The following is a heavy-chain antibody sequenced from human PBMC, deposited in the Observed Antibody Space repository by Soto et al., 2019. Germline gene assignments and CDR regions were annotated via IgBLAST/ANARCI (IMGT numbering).Heavy chain of an antibody. Sequence: EVQLVESGGGLVQPEGSLRLSCAASGFTVSSSNMRWVRQAPGKGLEWVSLIYSGGSTYYADSVKGRFTISRDNSKNTLFLQMNSVRADDTAMYYCARESSSGNSYFDYWGRGTLVAVSS. CDR2: IYSGGST. J-gene: IGHJ4*02. CDR1: GFTVSSSN. D-gene: IGHD1-26*01. CDR3: ARESSSGNSYFDY. V-gene: IGHV3-66*01.